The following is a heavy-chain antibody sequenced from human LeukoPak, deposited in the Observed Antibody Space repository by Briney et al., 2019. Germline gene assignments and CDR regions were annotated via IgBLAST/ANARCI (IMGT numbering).Heavy chain of an antibody. CDR1: GFTFSSYG. V-gene: IGHV3-23*01. D-gene: IGHD3-9*01. CDR2: ISGSGGSI. Sequence: GGPLRLSCAASGFTFSSYGMSWVRQAPGKGLEWVSGISGSGGSIYYADSVKGRFTISRDNSKKTLHLQMNSLRAEDTAVYYCAKDKNFDWLPHAFWGQGTLVTVSS. CDR3: AKDKNFDWLPHAF. J-gene: IGHJ4*02.